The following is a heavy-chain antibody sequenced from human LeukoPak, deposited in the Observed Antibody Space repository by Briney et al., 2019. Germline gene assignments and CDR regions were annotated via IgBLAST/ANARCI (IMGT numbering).Heavy chain of an antibody. D-gene: IGHD3-10*01. CDR3: ASAGVYYGSGSYYLSFDY. J-gene: IGHJ4*02. V-gene: IGHV4-59*01. Sequence: SETLSLTCTVSGGSISSYYWSWIRQPPGKGLEWIGYIYYSGSTNYNPSLKSRVTISVDTSKNQFSLKLSSVTAADTAAYYCASAGVYYGSGSYYLSFDYWGQGTLVTVSS. CDR1: GGSISSYY. CDR2: IYYSGST.